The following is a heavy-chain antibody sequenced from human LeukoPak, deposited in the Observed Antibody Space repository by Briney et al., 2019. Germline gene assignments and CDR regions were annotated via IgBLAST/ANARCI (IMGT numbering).Heavy chain of an antibody. CDR1: GYTFTSYG. CDR3: AREYVVGGNSLYFDY. V-gene: IGHV1-69*13. Sequence: SVKVSCKASGYTFTSYGVTWVRQAPGQGLEWMGGIIPIFGTANYAQKFQGRVTITADESTSTAYMELSSLRSEDTAVYYCAREYVVGGNSLYFDYWGQGTLVTVSS. J-gene: IGHJ4*02. D-gene: IGHD4-23*01. CDR2: IIPIFGTA.